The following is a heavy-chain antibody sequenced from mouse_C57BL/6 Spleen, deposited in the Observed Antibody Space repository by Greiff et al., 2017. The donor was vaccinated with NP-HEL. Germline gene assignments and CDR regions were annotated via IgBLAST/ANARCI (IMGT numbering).Heavy chain of an antibody. J-gene: IGHJ4*01. CDR1: GFSFNTYA. CDR2: IRSKSNNYAT. D-gene: IGHD2-4*01. Sequence: EVNVVESGGGLVQPKGSLKLSCAASGFSFNTYAMNWVRQAPGKGLEWVARIRSKSNNYATYYADSVKDRFTISRDDSESMLYLQMNNLKTEDTAMYYCVRHADDSYYAMDYWGQGTSVTVSS. CDR3: VRHADDSYYAMDY. V-gene: IGHV10-1*01.